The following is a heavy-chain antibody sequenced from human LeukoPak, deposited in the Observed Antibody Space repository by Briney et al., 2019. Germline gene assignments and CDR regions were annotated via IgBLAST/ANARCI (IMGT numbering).Heavy chain of an antibody. CDR2: IIPIFGTA. D-gene: IGHD3-22*01. CDR1: GGTFSNYA. Sequence: ASVKVSCKASGGTFSNYAISWVRQAPGQGLEWMGGIIPIFGTANYAQKFRGRVTITADKSTRTAYMELSSLRSEDTAVYYCATVQKQYYHSSVYYDHWGQGTLVTVSS. J-gene: IGHJ4*02. V-gene: IGHV1-69*06. CDR3: ATVQKQYYHSSVYYDH.